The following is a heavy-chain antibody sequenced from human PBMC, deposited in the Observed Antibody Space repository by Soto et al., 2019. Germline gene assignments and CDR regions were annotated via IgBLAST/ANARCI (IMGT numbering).Heavy chain of an antibody. CDR3: ARDLGYYGSGSSTNWFDP. Sequence: GGSLRLSCAASGFTFDDYGMSWVRQAPGKGLEWVSGINWNGGSTGYADSVKGRFTISRDNAKNSLYLQMNSLRAEDTALYYWARDLGYYGSGSSTNWFDPWGQGTLVTVSS. D-gene: IGHD3-10*01. J-gene: IGHJ5*02. V-gene: IGHV3-20*04. CDR2: INWNGGST. CDR1: GFTFDDYG.